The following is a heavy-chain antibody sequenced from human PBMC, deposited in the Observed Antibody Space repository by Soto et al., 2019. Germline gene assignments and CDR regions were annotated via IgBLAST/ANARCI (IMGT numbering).Heavy chain of an antibody. CDR3: VKGLHYYGSGTYSS. CDR1: GFTFSDYA. CDR2: ISNNGGST. J-gene: IGHJ5*02. Sequence: PGGSLRLSCSASGFTFSDYAMHWVRQAPGKRLEYVSAISNNGGSTYYADSVKGRFTISRDNSKITLYLQMSSLRAEDTAVYYCVKGLHYYGSGTYSSWGQGTLVTVS. D-gene: IGHD3-10*01. V-gene: IGHV3-64D*06.